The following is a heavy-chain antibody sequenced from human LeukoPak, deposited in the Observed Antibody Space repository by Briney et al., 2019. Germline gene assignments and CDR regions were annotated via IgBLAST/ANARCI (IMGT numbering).Heavy chain of an antibody. CDR3: ARDLVTVTKGFDI. J-gene: IGHJ3*02. CDR1: GDSFSSHY. V-gene: IGHV4-59*11. Sequence: SETLSLTCAVSGDSFSSHYWTWVRQPPGKGLEWIGYISYIGSTNYNPSLKMRVTISIDTSKNQFSLRLSSVTAADTAVYYCARDLVTVTKGFDIWGQGTMVSVSS. CDR2: ISYIGST. D-gene: IGHD4-17*01.